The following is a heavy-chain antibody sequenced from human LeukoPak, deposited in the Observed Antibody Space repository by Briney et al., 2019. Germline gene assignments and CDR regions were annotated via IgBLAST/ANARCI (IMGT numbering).Heavy chain of an antibody. V-gene: IGHV3-30-3*01. CDR2: ISYDGSNK. D-gene: IGHD3-22*01. Sequence: PGGSLRLSCAASGFTFSSYAMHWVRQAPGKGLEWVAVISYDGSNKYYADSVKGRFTISRDNSKNTLYLQMNSLRAEDTAVYYCASTPTQYYYDSSGYLPFDPWGQGTLVTVSS. CDR1: GFTFSSYA. J-gene: IGHJ5*02. CDR3: ASTPTQYYYDSSGYLPFDP.